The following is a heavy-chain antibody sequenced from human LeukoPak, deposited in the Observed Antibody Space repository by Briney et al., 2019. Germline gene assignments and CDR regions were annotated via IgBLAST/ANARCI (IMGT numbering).Heavy chain of an antibody. Sequence: ASVKVSCKASGYTFTGYYMHWVRQAPGQGLEWMGWINPNSGGTNLAQKFQGRVTMTSDTSITTVYLELSGLRSDDTAFYYCARKGSYFDYWGQGTLLTVSS. V-gene: IGHV1-2*02. J-gene: IGHJ4*02. CDR1: GYTFTGYY. CDR3: ARKGSYFDY. CDR2: INPNSGGT.